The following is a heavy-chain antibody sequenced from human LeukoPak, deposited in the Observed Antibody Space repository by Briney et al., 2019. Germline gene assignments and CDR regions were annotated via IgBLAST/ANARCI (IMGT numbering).Heavy chain of an antibody. J-gene: IGHJ4*02. D-gene: IGHD3-3*01. CDR1: GFTFSSYS. Sequence: SGGSLRLSCAASGFTFSSYSMNWVRQAPGKWLEWVSSISSSSYIYYADSVKGRFTISRDNAKNSLYLQMNSLRAEDTAVYYCARDMITIFGLVIDYWGQGTLVTVSS. V-gene: IGHV3-21*01. CDR3: ARDMITIFGLVIDY. CDR2: ISSSSYI.